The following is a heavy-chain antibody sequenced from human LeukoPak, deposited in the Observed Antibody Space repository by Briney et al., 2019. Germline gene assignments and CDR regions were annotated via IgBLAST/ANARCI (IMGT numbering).Heavy chain of an antibody. CDR1: GITLSNYG. CDR2: ISDTGGRT. J-gene: IGHJ4*02. CDR3: AKRGVVIRVILVGFHKEAYYFDS. D-gene: IGHD3-22*01. Sequence: GGSLRLSCAVSGITLSNYGMTWVRQAPGKGLEWVAGISDTGGRTNYADSVKGRFTISRDNPKNTLYLQMNSLRAEDTAVYFCAKRGVVIRVILVGFHKEAYYFDSWGQGALVTLSS. V-gene: IGHV3-23*01.